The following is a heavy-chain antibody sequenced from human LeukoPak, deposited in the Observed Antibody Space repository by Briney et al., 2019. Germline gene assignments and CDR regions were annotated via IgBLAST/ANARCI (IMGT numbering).Heavy chain of an antibody. V-gene: IGHV3-74*01. CDR3: YGGNAES. CDR2: INSDGSDT. CDR1: GFTFSSYW. J-gene: IGHJ1*01. Sequence: GGSLRLSCTASGFTFSSYWMHWVRQAPGKGLVWVSGINSDGSDTYYADSVKGRFTISRDNAKNALYLQMNSLRAEDTAVYYCYGGNAESWGQGTLVTASS. D-gene: IGHD4-23*01.